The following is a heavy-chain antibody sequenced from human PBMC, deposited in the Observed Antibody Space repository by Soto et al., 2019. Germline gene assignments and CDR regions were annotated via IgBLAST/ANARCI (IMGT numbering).Heavy chain of an antibody. Sequence: GGSLRLSCAASGFTFSNAWMNWVRQAPGKGLEWVGRIKSKTDGGTTDYAAPVKGRFTISRDDSKNTLYLQMNSLKTEDTAVYYCTTEDYVWGSYRYTVYWGQGTLVTVSS. D-gene: IGHD3-16*02. CDR3: TTEDYVWGSYRYTVY. CDR1: GFTFSNAW. V-gene: IGHV3-15*07. J-gene: IGHJ4*02. CDR2: IKSKTDGGTT.